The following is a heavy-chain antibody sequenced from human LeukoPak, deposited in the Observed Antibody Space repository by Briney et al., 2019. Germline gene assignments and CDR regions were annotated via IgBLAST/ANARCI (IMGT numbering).Heavy chain of an antibody. J-gene: IGHJ4*02. CDR1: GFTFSSYW. Sequence: GGSLRLSCAASGFTFSSYWMSWVRQAPGKRLEWVANIKEDGSEKNYADSVKGRFTISRDNAKNSLHLQMNSLRAEDTAVYYCATCSSWRFDYWGQGTLVTVSS. CDR3: ATCSSWRFDY. CDR2: IKEDGSEK. D-gene: IGHD6-13*01. V-gene: IGHV3-7*05.